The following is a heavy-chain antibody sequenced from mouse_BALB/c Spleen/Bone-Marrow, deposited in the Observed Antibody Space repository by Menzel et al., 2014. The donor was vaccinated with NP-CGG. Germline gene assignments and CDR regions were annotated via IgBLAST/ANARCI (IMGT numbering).Heavy chain of an antibody. D-gene: IGHD2-3*01. Sequence: VQLQQSGAELVRPGTSVKISCKASGYAFTNYWLGWVKQRPGHGLEWIGDIYPGSGNTYYNEKFKGKATLTADKSSSTAYMRLSSLTSEDSAVYFCARLRGYSQAWFAYWGQGTLVTVSA. CDR3: ARLRGYSQAWFAY. CDR1: GYAFTNYW. V-gene: IGHV1-63*01. J-gene: IGHJ3*01. CDR2: IYPGSGNT.